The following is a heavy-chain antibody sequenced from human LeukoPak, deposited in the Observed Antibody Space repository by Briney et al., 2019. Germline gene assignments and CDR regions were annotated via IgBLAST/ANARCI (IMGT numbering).Heavy chain of an antibody. Sequence: PGGSLRLSCAASGFIFSNYAMHWVRQAPGKGLEYVSAISSDGYSTFYANSVKGRLTISRDNSKSTLYLQMGSLRAEDMAVYYCARVHNMGTYDYWGQGTLVTVSS. CDR3: ARVHNMGTYDY. J-gene: IGHJ4*02. V-gene: IGHV3-64*01. D-gene: IGHD1-1*01. CDR1: GFIFSNYA. CDR2: ISSDGYST.